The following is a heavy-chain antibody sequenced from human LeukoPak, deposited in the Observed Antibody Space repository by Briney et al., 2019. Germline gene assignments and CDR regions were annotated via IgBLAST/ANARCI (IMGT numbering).Heavy chain of an antibody. CDR2: IYTSGTI. CDR3: ARASSGSYSRYFDY. V-gene: IGHV4-61*02. D-gene: IGHD1-26*01. Sequence: SETLSLTCTVSGGSISSGSYYWSWIRQPAGTALEWIGRIYTSGTITYNPSLKSRVTMSVDTSKNQFSLKLSSVTAADTAVYYCARASSGSYSRYFDYWGQGTLVTVSS. J-gene: IGHJ4*02. CDR1: GGSISSGSYY.